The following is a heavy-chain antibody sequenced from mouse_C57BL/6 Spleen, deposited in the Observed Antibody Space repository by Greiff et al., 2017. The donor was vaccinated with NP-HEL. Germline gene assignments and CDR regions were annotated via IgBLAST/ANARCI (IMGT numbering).Heavy chain of an antibody. CDR2: IDPSDSYT. V-gene: IGHV1-69*01. D-gene: IGHD1-1*01. Sequence: QVHVKQPGAELVMPGASVKLSCKASGYTFTSYWMHWVKQRPGQGLEWIGEIDPSDSYTNYNQKFKGKSTLTVDKSSSTAYMQLSSLTSEDSAVYYCAILITTVEGDYWGQGTTLTVSS. J-gene: IGHJ2*01. CDR1: GYTFTSYW. CDR3: AILITTVEGDY.